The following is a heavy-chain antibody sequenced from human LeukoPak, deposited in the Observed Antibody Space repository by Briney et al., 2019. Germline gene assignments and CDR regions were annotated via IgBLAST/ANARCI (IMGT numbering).Heavy chain of an antibody. Sequence: GGSLRLSCAASGFTFSSYSMNWVRQAPGKGLEWVSYISSSSSTIYYADSVKGRFTISRDNSKNTLYLQMNSLRAEDTAVYYCAKGPPRITMIVVEYWGQGTLVTVSS. J-gene: IGHJ4*02. CDR2: ISSSSSTI. CDR3: AKGPPRITMIVVEY. CDR1: GFTFSSYS. V-gene: IGHV3-48*01. D-gene: IGHD3-22*01.